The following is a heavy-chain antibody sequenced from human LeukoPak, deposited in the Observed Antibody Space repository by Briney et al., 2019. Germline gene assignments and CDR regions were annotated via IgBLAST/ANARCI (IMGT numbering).Heavy chain of an antibody. CDR2: IYYSGST. CDR3: ACYYYGSGSYYIFDY. J-gene: IGHJ4*02. D-gene: IGHD3-10*01. V-gene: IGHV4-31*03. Sequence: SETLPLTCTVSGGSISSGGYYWSWIRQHPGKGLEWIGYIYYSGSTYYNPSLKSRVTISVDTTKNQFSLKLSSVTAADTAVYYCACYYYGSGSYYIFDYWGQGTLVTVSS. CDR1: GGSISSGGYY.